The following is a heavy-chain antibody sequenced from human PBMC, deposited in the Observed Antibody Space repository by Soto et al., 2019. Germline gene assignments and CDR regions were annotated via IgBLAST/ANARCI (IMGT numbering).Heavy chain of an antibody. V-gene: IGHV3-30*03. Sequence: QVQLVESGGGVVQPGRSLRLSCAASGLTFSSYGMHWVRQAPGKGLEWVAVISYDGSNKYYADSVKGRFTISRDNSKNPLYLQMNSLRAEDTAVYYCAPWFGAFDYWGQGTLVTVSS. D-gene: IGHD3-10*01. CDR1: GLTFSSYG. CDR3: APWFGAFDY. CDR2: ISYDGSNK. J-gene: IGHJ4*02.